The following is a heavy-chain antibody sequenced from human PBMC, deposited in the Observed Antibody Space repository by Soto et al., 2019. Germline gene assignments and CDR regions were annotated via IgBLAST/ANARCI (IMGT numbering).Heavy chain of an antibody. J-gene: IGHJ4*02. D-gene: IGHD3-9*01. CDR2: IRSEAHSYAA. V-gene: IGHV3-73*02. CDR3: TRYDTFVY. Sequence: EVQLVESGGGLVQPGGSLTLSCAASGFAFSASAIHWVRQASGKGLEWVGRIRSEAHSYAAAYAASVKGRFTISRDDSKRTAYRQLNSLKTGDTAVYCCTRYDTFVYWVQGTLVTVSS. CDR1: GFAFSASA.